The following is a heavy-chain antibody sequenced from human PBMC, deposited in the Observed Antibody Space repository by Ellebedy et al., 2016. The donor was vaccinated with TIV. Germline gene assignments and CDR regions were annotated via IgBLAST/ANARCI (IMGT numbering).Heavy chain of an antibody. Sequence: AASVKVSCKASGYSFNDYAITWVRQDPGQGLEWMGWISARSGDTNYARNFQGRLTITTDPSTGTADMELRNRRSDDTAVYYCARAYNISTGYYEAYFDYWGQGTLVTVSS. J-gene: IGHJ4*02. D-gene: IGHD3-9*01. CDR1: GYSFNDYA. CDR3: ARAYNISTGYYEAYFDY. CDR2: ISARSGDT. V-gene: IGHV1-18*01.